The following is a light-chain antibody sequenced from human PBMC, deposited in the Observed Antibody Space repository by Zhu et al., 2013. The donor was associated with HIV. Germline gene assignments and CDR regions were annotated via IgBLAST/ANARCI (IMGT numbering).Light chain of an antibody. J-gene: IGLJ7*01. CDR3: AAWDDSLSGPV. V-gene: IGLV1-47*01. Sequence: QSVLTQPPSVSAAPGQKVTISCSGSSSNIGNNYVSWYHQLPGTAPKLLIYDNNQRPSGVPDRFSGSKSGTSASLAISGLRSVDEADYYCAAWDDSLSGPVFGGGSHLTVL. CDR1: SSNIGNNY. CDR2: DNN.